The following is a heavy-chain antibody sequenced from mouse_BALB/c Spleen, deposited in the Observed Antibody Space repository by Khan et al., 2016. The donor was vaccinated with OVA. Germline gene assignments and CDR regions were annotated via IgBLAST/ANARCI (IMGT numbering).Heavy chain of an antibody. CDR1: GFNFKDTY. CDR2: IDPANGNT. J-gene: IGHJ3*01. CDR3: ARDYWDVFAY. V-gene: IGHV14-3*02. D-gene: IGHD4-1*01. Sequence: VQLQQSGAELVKPGASVKLSCTASGFNFKDTYMHWVKQRPEQGLEWIGRIDPANGNTKYDPKFQGKATLTSDTSSNTAYLQLSSLTSEDTAVYYGARDYWDVFAYWGQGTLVNVSA.